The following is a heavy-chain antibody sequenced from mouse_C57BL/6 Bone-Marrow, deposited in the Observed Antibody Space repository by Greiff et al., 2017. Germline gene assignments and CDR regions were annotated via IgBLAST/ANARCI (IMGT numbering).Heavy chain of an antibody. CDR3: ARNDYYGSSSSWFAY. D-gene: IGHD1-1*01. CDR1: GFSLTSYA. J-gene: IGHJ3*01. Sequence: QVQLKESGPGLVAPSQSLSITCTVSGFSLTSYAISWVRQPPGKGLEWLGVIWTGGGTNYNSALKSRLSISKDNSKSQVFLKMNSLQTDDTARYXCARNDYYGSSSSWFAYWGQGTLVTVSA. V-gene: IGHV2-9-1*01. CDR2: IWTGGGT.